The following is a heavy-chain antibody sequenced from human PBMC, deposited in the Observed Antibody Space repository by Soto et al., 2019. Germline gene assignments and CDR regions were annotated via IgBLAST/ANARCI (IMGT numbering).Heavy chain of an antibody. CDR3: ARVELIVATIFDWFDP. V-gene: IGHV4-39*01. CDR1: GGSISSSSYY. D-gene: IGHD5-12*01. J-gene: IGHJ5*02. CDR2: IYYSGST. Sequence: SETLSLTCTVSGGSISSSSYYWGWIRQPPGKGLEWIGSIYYSGSTYCNPSLKSRFTISVDTSKNQFSLKLSSVTAADTAVYYCARVELIVATIFDWFDPWGQGTLVTVSS.